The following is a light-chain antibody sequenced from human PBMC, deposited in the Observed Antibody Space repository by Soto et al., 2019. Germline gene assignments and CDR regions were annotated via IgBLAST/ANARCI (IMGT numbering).Light chain of an antibody. CDR1: QDIRNF. J-gene: IGKJ1*01. CDR3: QKYNSVPWT. V-gene: IGKV1-27*01. Sequence: DIQMIQSPSSLSASVGDRVTITCRASQDIRNFLAWYQQKPGKLPKLLIYAASTLQSGVPSRFSGSGSGTDFTLTISRLQPEDVATFYCQKYNSVPWTFGQGTKVEIK. CDR2: AAS.